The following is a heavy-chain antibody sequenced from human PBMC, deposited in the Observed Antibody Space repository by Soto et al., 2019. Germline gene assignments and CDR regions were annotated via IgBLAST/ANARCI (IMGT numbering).Heavy chain of an antibody. CDR3: ARKQAGYFAGIDD. D-gene: IGHD2-15*01. CDR2: IYGSGGSGST. V-gene: IGHV4-31*03. CDR1: GDSITSGGYY. J-gene: IGHJ4*02. Sequence: LSVTCSVTGDSITSGGYYWSWIRQHPGKGLEWLGYIYGSGGSGSTLYNPSLKRRITLSVDTSKTQFSLNLSSVTVADTAVYFCARKQAGYFAGIDDWGQGTLVSVS.